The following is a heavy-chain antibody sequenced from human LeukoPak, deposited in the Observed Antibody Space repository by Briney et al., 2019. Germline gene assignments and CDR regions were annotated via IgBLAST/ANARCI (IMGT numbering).Heavy chain of an antibody. D-gene: IGHD3-22*01. V-gene: IGHV3-30*02. CDR2: IRYDGSNK. CDR1: GFTFSSYG. CDR3: AKDGVIVVRRGDRAAFDI. J-gene: IGHJ3*02. Sequence: GGSLRLSCAASGFTFSSYGMHWVCQAPGKGLEWVAFIRYDGSNKYYADSVKGRFTISRDNSKNTLYLQMNSLRAEDTAVYYCAKDGVIVVRRGDRAAFDIWGQGTMVTVSS.